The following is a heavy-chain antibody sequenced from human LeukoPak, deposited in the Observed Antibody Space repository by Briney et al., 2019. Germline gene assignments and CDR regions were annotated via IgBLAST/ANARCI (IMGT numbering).Heavy chain of an antibody. Sequence: GGSLRLSCTASGFTFGDYAMSWVRQAPGKGLEWVGFIRSKAYGGTTEYAASVKGRFTISRDDSKSIAYLQMNSLKTEDTAVYYCTSPDYYDSSGYPVDYWGQGTLVTVSS. V-gene: IGHV3-49*04. CDR1: GFTFGDYA. CDR2: IRSKAYGGTT. CDR3: TSPDYYDSSGYPVDY. D-gene: IGHD3-22*01. J-gene: IGHJ4*02.